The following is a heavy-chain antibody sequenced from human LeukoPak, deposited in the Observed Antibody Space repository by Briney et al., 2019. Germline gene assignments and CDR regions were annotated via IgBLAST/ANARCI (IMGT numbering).Heavy chain of an antibody. CDR2: IYYGGST. CDR3: ARVSFHSGGPGP. Sequence: SETLSLTCTVSGGSVSTAGYFWNWIRQHPGKGLEWIGYIYYGGSTYYNPSLKSRVTISADTSTNQFSLNLSSVTAADTAVYYCARVSFHSGGPGPWGQGTLVTVSS. J-gene: IGHJ5*02. V-gene: IGHV4-31*03. CDR1: GGSVSTAGYF. D-gene: IGHD2-15*01.